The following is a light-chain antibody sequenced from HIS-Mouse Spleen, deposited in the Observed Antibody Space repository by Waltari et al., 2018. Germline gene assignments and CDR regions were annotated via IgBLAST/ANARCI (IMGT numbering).Light chain of an antibody. J-gene: IGKJ4*01. CDR3: QQRSNRLT. CDR2: AAS. Sequence: EIVLTQSPATLSLSPGERATLSYRASQSVSTYLAWYQQKPGQAPRLLIYAASNRATGIPARFSGSGSGTDFTLTISSLEPEDFAVYYCQQRSNRLTFGGGTKVEIK. V-gene: IGKV3-11*01. CDR1: QSVSTY.